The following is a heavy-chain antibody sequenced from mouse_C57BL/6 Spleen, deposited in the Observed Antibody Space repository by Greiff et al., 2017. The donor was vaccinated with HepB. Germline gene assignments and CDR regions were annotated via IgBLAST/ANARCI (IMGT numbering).Heavy chain of an antibody. CDR3: ARKGIYYGYDDAMDY. D-gene: IGHD2-2*01. Sequence: ESGPGLVKPSQSLSLTCSVTGYSITSGYYWNWIRQFPGNKLEWMGYISYDGSNNYNPSLKNRISITRDTSKNQFFLKLNSVTTEDTATYYCARKGIYYGYDDAMDYWGQGTSVTVSS. V-gene: IGHV3-6*01. CDR1: GYSITSGYY. CDR2: ISYDGSN. J-gene: IGHJ4*01.